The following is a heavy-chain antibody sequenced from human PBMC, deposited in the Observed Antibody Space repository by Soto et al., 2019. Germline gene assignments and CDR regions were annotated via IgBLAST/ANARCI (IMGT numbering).Heavy chain of an antibody. J-gene: IGHJ4*02. V-gene: IGHV1-69*06. CDR3: ARVRVIRGVIPSHFGL. CDR1: GGTFNSYC. D-gene: IGHD3-16*02. CDR2: IIPLYGTV. Sequence: QAHLAQSGAEVKKPGSSVTVSCKASGGTFNSYCISWVRQAPGQGLDWMGVIIPLYGTVNYAQKFQGRVSITSDKTTRTAYMDINSLRSDDTAVYYCARVRVIRGVIPSHFGLWGQGTQVTVS.